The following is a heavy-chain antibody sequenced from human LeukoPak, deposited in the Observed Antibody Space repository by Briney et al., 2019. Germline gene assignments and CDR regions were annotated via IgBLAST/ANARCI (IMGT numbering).Heavy chain of an antibody. CDR1: GFTFSSYE. V-gene: IGHV3-48*03. Sequence: GGSLRLSCAASGFTFSSYEMNWVRQAPGKGLEWVSYISSSGSTIYYADSVKGRFTISRDNAKNSLNLEMNSLRGEDTAVYYCVRGPGYSYGAYYCYGMDVWGQGTTVTVSS. CDR2: ISSSGSTI. D-gene: IGHD5-18*01. CDR3: VRGPGYSYGAYYCYGMDV. J-gene: IGHJ6*02.